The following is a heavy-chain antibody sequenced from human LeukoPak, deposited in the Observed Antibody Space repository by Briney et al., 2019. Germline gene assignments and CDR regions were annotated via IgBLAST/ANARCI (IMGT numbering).Heavy chain of an antibody. Sequence: PSETLSLTCTVSGGSISISGGSIRSGTNYWGWIRQPPGKGLEWIGSIYYSGSTYYNPSLKSRVTMSIDTSKNQFSLKLSSVTAADTAVYYCARVSDDSSGYYLGMFYYYYYYMDVWGKGTTVTVSS. CDR3: ARVSDDSSGYYLGMFYYYYYYMDV. D-gene: IGHD3-22*01. J-gene: IGHJ6*03. CDR1: GGSIRSGTNY. CDR2: IYYSGST. V-gene: IGHV4-39*07.